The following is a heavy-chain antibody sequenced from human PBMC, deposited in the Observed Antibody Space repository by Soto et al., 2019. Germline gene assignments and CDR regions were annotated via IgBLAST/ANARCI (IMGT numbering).Heavy chain of an antibody. CDR3: TSRFKTSPGGY. CDR1: GFSFSGSG. D-gene: IGHD3-3*01. CDR2: IKSKASNYAT. Sequence: GGSLRLSCAASGFSFSGSGMHWVRQASGKGLEWVGLIKSKASNYATAYAASVKGRFTISRDDSKNTAYLQMDSLKTEDTAVYYCTSRFKTSPGGYWGQGSLVTVSS. J-gene: IGHJ4*02. V-gene: IGHV3-73*01.